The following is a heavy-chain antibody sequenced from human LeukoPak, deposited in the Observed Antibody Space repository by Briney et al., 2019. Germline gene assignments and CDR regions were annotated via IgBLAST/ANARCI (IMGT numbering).Heavy chain of an antibody. D-gene: IGHD4-11*01. CDR2: IWSDGSYK. J-gene: IGHJ4*02. CDR1: GFTFRTHG. CDR3: AREYINYVQDY. Sequence: GGSLRLSCAASGFTFRTHGMHWVREAPGKGLEWVAVIWSDGSYKYYADSVKGRFTISRDFSKNTLYLQMNSLRAEDTAVYYCAREYINYVQDYWGQGTLVTVSS. V-gene: IGHV3-33*01.